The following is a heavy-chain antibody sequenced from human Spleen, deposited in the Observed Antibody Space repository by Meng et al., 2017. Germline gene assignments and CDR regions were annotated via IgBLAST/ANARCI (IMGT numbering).Heavy chain of an antibody. V-gene: IGHV4/OR15-8*02. Sequence: GQWQEAGPGLVKPSGTLSLTCVVSGGSISSVDWWSWVRQPPGKGLEWIGEIYHGGDTNYNPSLKSRVTIAIDKSKNQFSLKLSSVTAADTAVYYCASWIYSCGWQWGQGALVTVSS. J-gene: IGHJ4*02. D-gene: IGHD6-19*01. CDR3: ASWIYSCGWQ. CDR1: GGSISSVDW. CDR2: IYHGGDT.